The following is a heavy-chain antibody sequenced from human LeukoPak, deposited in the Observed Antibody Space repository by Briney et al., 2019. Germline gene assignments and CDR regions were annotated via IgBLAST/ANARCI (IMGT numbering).Heavy chain of an antibody. V-gene: IGHV3-21*01. CDR3: ARAGITMVRGVITH. CDR1: GFTFSIYS. J-gene: IGHJ4*02. Sequence: GGSLRLSCAASGFTFSIYSMNWVRQAPGRGLEWVSSISSSSSYIYYADSVKGRFTISRDNAKDSLYLQMNSLRAEDTAVYYCARAGITMVRGVITHWGQGTLVTVSS. CDR2: ISSSSSYI. D-gene: IGHD3-10*01.